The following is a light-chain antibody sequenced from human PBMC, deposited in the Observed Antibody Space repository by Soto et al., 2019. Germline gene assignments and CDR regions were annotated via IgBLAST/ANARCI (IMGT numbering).Light chain of an antibody. CDR2: AAS. J-gene: IGKJ4*01. V-gene: IGKV1-9*01. CDR1: QGISSY. Sequence: DIQLTQSPSFLSASVGDRVTITCRASQGISSYLAWYQQKPGKAPKLLIYAASTLQSGVPSRFSGSGSGTEFTRTISSLQPEDFATYYCQQLNSYLSLTVGGGTKVEIK. CDR3: QQLNSYLSLT.